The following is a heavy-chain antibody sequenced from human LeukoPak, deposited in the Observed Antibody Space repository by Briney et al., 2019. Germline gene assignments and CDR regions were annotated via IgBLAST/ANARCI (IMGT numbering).Heavy chain of an antibody. CDR1: GYTFTGYY. CDR2: INPNSGGT. Sequence: GASVKVSCKASGYTFTGYYMHWVRQAPGQGLEWMGWINPNSGGTNYAQKFQGWVTMTRDTSISTAYMELSRLRSDDTAVYYCARSDCSGGSCPEYFQHWGQGTLVTVSS. D-gene: IGHD2-15*01. CDR3: ARSDCSGGSCPEYFQH. J-gene: IGHJ1*01. V-gene: IGHV1-2*04.